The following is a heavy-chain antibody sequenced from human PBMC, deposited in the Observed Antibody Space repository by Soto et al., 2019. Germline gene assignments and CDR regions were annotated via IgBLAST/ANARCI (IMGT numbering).Heavy chain of an antibody. J-gene: IGHJ4*02. V-gene: IGHV5-51*01. CDR3: ARTYYYAAGSYYTHDY. Sequence: GESLKISCKGSGYNFATYWIGWVRQMPGKGLEWMGIIYPGDSETRYSPSFEGQVTISADKSITTAFLQWSSLEASDSAMYYCARTYYYAAGSYYTHDYWGQGTLVTVSS. CDR1: GYNFATYW. CDR2: IYPGDSET. D-gene: IGHD3-10*01.